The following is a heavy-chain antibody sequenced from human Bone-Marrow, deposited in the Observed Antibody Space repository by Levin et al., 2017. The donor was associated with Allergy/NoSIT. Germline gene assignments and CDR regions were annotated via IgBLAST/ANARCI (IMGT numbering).Heavy chain of an antibody. Sequence: PSETLSLTCTVSDGSISSDFYYWNWIRQPAGKGLEWIGRIFSSGTTTYNSSLKSRVTISVDTSKNQFSLKLTSVTAADTAVYYCARAVYSVWRPGFDNWGQGTQVTVSS. V-gene: IGHV4-61*02. J-gene: IGHJ4*02. CDR3: ARAVYSVWRPGFDN. CDR1: DGSISSDFYY. CDR2: IFSSGTT. D-gene: IGHD1-14*01.